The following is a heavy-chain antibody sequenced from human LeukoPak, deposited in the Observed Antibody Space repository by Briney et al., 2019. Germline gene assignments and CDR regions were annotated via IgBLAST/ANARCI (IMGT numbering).Heavy chain of an antibody. D-gene: IGHD1-14*01. J-gene: IGHJ4*02. Sequence: PGRSLTLSCSASGFTVITNDMTWVRQPQGKGREWVAVLYSDGNTNYEDCVQGRFPISRDHSKNPLNLELTSLNPDDTAVYYLARGVEPLAANTLTYWGQGTLVTVP. V-gene: IGHV3-53*01. CDR3: ARGVEPLAANTLTY. CDR1: GFTVITND. CDR2: LYSDGNT.